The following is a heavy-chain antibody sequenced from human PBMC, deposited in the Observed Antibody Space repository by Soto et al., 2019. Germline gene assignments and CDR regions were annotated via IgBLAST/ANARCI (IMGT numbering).Heavy chain of an antibody. CDR2: IYYSGST. J-gene: IGHJ6*02. Sequence: PSETLSLTCTVSGGSISSGGYYWSWIRQHPGKGLEWIGSIYYSGSTYYNPSLKSRVTISVDTSKNQFSLKLSSVTAADTAVYYCARLIAAAGHYYYYYGMDVWGQGTTDT. CDR3: ARLIAAAGHYYYYYGMDV. CDR1: GGSISSGGYY. D-gene: IGHD6-13*01. V-gene: IGHV4-39*01.